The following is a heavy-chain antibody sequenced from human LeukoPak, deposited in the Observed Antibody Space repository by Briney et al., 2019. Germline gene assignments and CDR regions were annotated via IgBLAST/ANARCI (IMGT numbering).Heavy chain of an antibody. CDR2: ISGSGGST. Sequence: GGSLRLSCAASGFTFSSYAMSWVRQAPGKGLEWVSAISGSGGSTYYADSVKGRFTISGDNSKNTLYLQMNSLRAEDTAVYYCAKIESSRGLWFGDWGQGTLVTVSS. J-gene: IGHJ4*02. CDR3: AKIESSRGLWFGD. D-gene: IGHD3-10*01. V-gene: IGHV3-23*01. CDR1: GFTFSSYA.